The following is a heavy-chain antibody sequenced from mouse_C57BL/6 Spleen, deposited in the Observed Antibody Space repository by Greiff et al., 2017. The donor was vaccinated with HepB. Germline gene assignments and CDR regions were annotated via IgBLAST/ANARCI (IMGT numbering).Heavy chain of an antibody. CDR2: IRLKSDNYAT. Sequence: EVKLMESGGGLVQPGGSMKLSCVASGFTFSNYWMNWVRQSPEKGLEWVAQIRLKSDNYATHYAESVKGRFTISRDDSKSSVYLQMNNLRAEDTGMYYCTGRGRDYYGSSPFAYWGQGTLVTVSA. V-gene: IGHV6-3*01. J-gene: IGHJ3*01. D-gene: IGHD1-1*01. CDR1: GFTFSNYW. CDR3: TGRGRDYYGSSPFAY.